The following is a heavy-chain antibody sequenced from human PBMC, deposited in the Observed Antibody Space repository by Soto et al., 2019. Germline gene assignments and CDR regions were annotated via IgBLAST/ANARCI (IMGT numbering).Heavy chain of an antibody. Sequence: PGGSLRLSCAASGFTFSSYGMHWVRQAPGKGLEWVSSISSSSSYIYYADSVKGRFTISRDNAKNSLYLQMNSLRAEDTAVYYCARDLPVPRYYYYGMDVWGQGTTVTVSS. CDR2: ISSSSSYI. CDR1: GFTFSSYG. CDR3: ARDLPVPRYYYYGMDV. J-gene: IGHJ6*02. V-gene: IGHV3-21*01. D-gene: IGHD3-10*02.